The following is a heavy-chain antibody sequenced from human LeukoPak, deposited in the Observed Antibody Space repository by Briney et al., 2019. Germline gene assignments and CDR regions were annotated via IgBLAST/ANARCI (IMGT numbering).Heavy chain of an antibody. CDR1: GYTFTSYD. V-gene: IGHV1-8*01. CDR2: MNPNSGNT. J-gene: IGHJ4*02. CDR3: ARDLYCSGGSCHSPAGRTYDY. D-gene: IGHD2-15*01. Sequence: ASVKVSCTASGYTFTSYDINWVRQAPGQGLEWLGWMNPNSGNTGYAQKFQGRVTMTRDTSISTAYMELNSLRSEDTAVYYCARDLYCSGGSCHSPAGRTYDYWGQGTLVTVSS.